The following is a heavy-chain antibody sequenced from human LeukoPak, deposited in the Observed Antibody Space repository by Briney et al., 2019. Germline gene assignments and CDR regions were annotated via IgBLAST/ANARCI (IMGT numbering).Heavy chain of an antibody. J-gene: IGHJ4*02. CDR1: GFTFSSYW. CDR2: ISSSSSTI. D-gene: IGHD3-10*01. Sequence: PGGSLRLSCAASGFTFSSYWMSWVRQAPGKGLEWVSYISSSSSTIYYADSVKGRFTISRDNAKNSLYLQMNSLRAEDTAVYYCARGLKGYGSGSYYIGHSLDYWGQGTLVTVSP. CDR3: ARGLKGYGSGSYYIGHSLDY. V-gene: IGHV3-48*01.